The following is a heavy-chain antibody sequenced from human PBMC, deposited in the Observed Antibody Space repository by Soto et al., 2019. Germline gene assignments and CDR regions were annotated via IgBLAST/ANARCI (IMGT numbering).Heavy chain of an antibody. J-gene: IGHJ5*02. CDR2: IYHSGST. CDR3: ASSLSWNWIDP. Sequence: QVQLQESGPGLVKPSGTLSLTCAVSGDSISSSNWWSWVRQPPGKGLEWIGDIYHSGSTNYNPSLKSRVNISVDKSKNQFSLKLSSVTAADTAVYYCASSLSWNWIDPWGQGTLVTVSS. V-gene: IGHV4-4*02. CDR1: GDSISSSNW. D-gene: IGHD6-13*01.